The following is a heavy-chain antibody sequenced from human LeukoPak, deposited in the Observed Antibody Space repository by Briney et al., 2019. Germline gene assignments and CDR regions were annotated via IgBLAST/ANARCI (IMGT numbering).Heavy chain of an antibody. J-gene: IGHJ5*02. Sequence: SETLSLTCTVSGGSISSSSYYWGWIRQTPGKGLEWIGRIYASGITKYNPSLKSRVTISVDTSKNQFSLNLSSVTAADTAVYYCARDLGLGGGFDPWGQGTLVTVSS. CDR1: GGSISSSSYY. V-gene: IGHV4-39*07. CDR2: IYASGIT. CDR3: ARDLGLGGGFDP. D-gene: IGHD3-16*01.